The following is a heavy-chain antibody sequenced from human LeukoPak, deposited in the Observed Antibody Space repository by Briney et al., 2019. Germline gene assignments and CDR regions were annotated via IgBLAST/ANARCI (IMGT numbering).Heavy chain of an antibody. CDR2: INPNSGGT. J-gene: IGHJ3*02. V-gene: IGHV1-2*02. D-gene: IGHD6-13*01. CDR3: AREIAAAPRAFDI. CDR1: VYTFTGYY. Sequence: GASVKVSCKASVYTFTGYYMHWVRQAPGQGLEWMGWINPNSGGTNYAQKFQGRVTMTRDTSISTAYMELSRLRSDDTAVYYCAREIAAAPRAFDIWGQGTMVTVSS.